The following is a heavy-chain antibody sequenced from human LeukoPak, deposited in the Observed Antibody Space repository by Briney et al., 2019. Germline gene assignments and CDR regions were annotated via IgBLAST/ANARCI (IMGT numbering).Heavy chain of an antibody. CDR2: IYSGGST. J-gene: IGHJ5*02. Sequence: QSGGSLRLSCAASGFTVSSNYMSWVRQAPGKGLEWVSVIYSGGSTYYADSVKGRFTISRDNSKNTLYLQMNSLRAEDTAVYYCARVPSDSSGWYNWFDPWGQGTLVTVSS. V-gene: IGHV3-53*01. CDR1: GFTVSSNY. D-gene: IGHD6-19*01. CDR3: ARVPSDSSGWYNWFDP.